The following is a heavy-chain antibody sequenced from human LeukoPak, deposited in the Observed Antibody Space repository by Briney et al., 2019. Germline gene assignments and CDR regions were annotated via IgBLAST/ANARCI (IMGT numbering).Heavy chain of an antibody. CDR2: ISSSSSYI. CDR3: ARDFSYDILTGYYPYYYYGMDV. Sequence: GGSLRPSCAASGFTFSSYSMNWVRQAPGKGLEWVSSISSSSSYIYYADSVKGRFTISRDNAKNSLYLQMNSLRAEDTAVYYCARDFSYDILTGYYPYYYYGMDVWGQGTTVTVSS. CDR1: GFTFSSYS. V-gene: IGHV3-21*01. J-gene: IGHJ6*02. D-gene: IGHD3-9*01.